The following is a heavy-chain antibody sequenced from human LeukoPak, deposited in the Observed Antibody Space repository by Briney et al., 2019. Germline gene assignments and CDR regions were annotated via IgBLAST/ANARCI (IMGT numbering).Heavy chain of an antibody. V-gene: IGHV4-59*08. J-gene: IGHJ5*02. CDR1: GGSISSYY. CDR3: ARVGSVALRWFDP. CDR2: IYYSGST. Sequence: SETLSLTCTVSGGSISSYYWSWIRQPPGKGLEWIEYIYYSGSTNYNASLKSRVTFSVDTSKNQVSLKVSSVTAADTAVYYCARVGSVALRWFDPWGQGTLVTVSS. D-gene: IGHD2-8*02.